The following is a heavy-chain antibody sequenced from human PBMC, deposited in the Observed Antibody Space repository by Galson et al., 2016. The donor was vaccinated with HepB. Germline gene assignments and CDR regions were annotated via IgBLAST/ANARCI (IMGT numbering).Heavy chain of an antibody. CDR3: ARDVQHRFDS. CDR1: GYTFTTSG. CDR2: ISTYSGNT. J-gene: IGHJ4*02. V-gene: IGHV1-18*01. Sequence: SVKVSCKASGYTFTTSGISWVRQAPGQGLEWMGWISTYSGNTKYAQKFRGGLTLTTDSSTTTAYMELRSLRFDDTALYYCARDVQHRFDSWGQGTLVTVSS.